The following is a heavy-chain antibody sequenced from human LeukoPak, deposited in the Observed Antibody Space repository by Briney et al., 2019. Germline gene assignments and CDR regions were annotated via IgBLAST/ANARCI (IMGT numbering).Heavy chain of an antibody. J-gene: IGHJ4*02. CDR2: VSPNSGNT. CDR3: ARDQEAFDY. CDR1: GYTFTGFY. V-gene: IGHV1-8*02. Sequence: ASVKVSCKASGYTFTGFYIHWVRQAPGQGLEWMGWVSPNSGNTGYAQKFQGRVTMTRDTSISTVYMELSSLRSEDTAVYYCARDQEAFDYWGQGTLVTVSS.